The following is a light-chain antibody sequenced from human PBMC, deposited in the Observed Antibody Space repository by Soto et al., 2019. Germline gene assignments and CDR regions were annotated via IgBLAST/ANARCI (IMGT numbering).Light chain of an antibody. CDR1: QSVTSN. CDR3: QQYNNWPPIT. V-gene: IGKV3D-15*01. Sequence: EIVLTQSPDTLAVSPGEVATLSCWASQSVTSNLAWYQQKRGQAPRLLIYAASTRATGVPARFSGSGSGTELTLTISSLQSEDFAVYYCQQYNNWPPITFGQGTRLEMK. CDR2: AAS. J-gene: IGKJ5*01.